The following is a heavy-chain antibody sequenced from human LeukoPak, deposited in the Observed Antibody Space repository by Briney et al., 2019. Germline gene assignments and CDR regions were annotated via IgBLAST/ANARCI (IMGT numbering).Heavy chain of an antibody. D-gene: IGHD3-22*01. CDR2: ISGSGGST. CDR3: AKDRYYYDSSGYLDY. V-gene: IGHV3-23*01. J-gene: IGHJ4*02. CDR1: GFTFSSYA. Sequence: QTGGSLRLSCAASGFTFSSYAMSWVRQAPGKGLEWVSAISGSGGSTYYADSVKGRFTISRGNSKNTLYLQMNSLRAEDTAVYYCAKDRYYYDSSGYLDYWGQGTLVTVSS.